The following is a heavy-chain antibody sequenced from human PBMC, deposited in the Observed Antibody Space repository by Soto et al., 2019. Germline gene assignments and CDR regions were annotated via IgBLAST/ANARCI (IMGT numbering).Heavy chain of an antibody. V-gene: IGHV5-51*01. J-gene: IGHJ4*02. Sequence: GESLKISCQASGSDDFRMYWIAWVRQTSGRGLEWIGFIYPGDSETTYSPSFQGRVTFSADKSISTAYLQWSSLKASDTATYYCARVASYPGKWTQFDYWGQGTLVTVSS. CDR2: IYPGDSET. CDR3: ARVASYPGKWTQFDY. D-gene: IGHD3-10*01. CDR1: GSDDFRMYW.